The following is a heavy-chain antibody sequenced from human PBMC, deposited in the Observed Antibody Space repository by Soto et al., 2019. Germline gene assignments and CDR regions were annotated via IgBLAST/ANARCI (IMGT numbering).Heavy chain of an antibody. Sequence: QVQLQESGPGLVKPSQTLSLTCTVSGGSISSGDDFWTWIRQPPGKGLEWIGYIYYSGSTYYNPSLKGRLTLSGDTSKNQFSLKLSSVTAADTAVYYCARDRAKWKDYYYYGMDVWGQGTTVTVSS. CDR1: GGSISSGDDF. D-gene: IGHD1-20*01. CDR2: IYYSGST. CDR3: ARDRAKWKDYYYYGMDV. V-gene: IGHV4-30-4*01. J-gene: IGHJ6*02.